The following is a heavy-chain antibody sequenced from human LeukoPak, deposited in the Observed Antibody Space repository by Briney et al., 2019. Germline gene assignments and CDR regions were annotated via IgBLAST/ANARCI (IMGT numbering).Heavy chain of an antibody. D-gene: IGHD5-12*01. CDR1: GFTFSSYS. V-gene: IGHV3-23*01. CDR3: AKDRTTGGQWLLDY. CDR2: ISGSGGST. J-gene: IGHJ4*02. Sequence: PGGSLRLSCAASGFTFSSYSMNWVRQAPGKGLEWVSAISGSGGSTYYADSVKGRFTISRDNSKNTLYLQMNSLRAEDTAVYYCAKDRTTGGQWLLDYWGQGTLVTVSS.